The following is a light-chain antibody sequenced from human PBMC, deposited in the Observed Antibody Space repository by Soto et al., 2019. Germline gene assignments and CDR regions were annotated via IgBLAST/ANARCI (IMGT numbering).Light chain of an antibody. CDR3: QQRSNWPRRT. V-gene: IGKV3-11*01. Sequence: EIVLTQSPATLSLSPGERATLSCRASQSVSSYLAWYQQKPGQAPRLLIYDASNRATGIPARFSGSGSGTDSTLTISSLEPEDFAVYYGQQRSNWPRRTYGQGTKVEIK. CDR2: DAS. CDR1: QSVSSY. J-gene: IGKJ1*01.